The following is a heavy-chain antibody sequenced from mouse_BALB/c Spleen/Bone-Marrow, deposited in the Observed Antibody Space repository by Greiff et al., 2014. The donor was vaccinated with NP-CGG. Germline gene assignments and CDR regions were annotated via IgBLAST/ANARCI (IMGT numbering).Heavy chain of an antibody. D-gene: IGHD2-4*01. Sequence: QVQLQQSGAELARPGASVKLSCKASGYTFTSYWMQWVKQRPGQGLEWIGAIYPGDGDTRYTQKFKGKATLTADKSSSTAYMQLSSLASEDSAVYYCARGDDDYDDWFAYWGQGTLVTASA. J-gene: IGHJ3*01. CDR1: GYTFTSYW. CDR3: ARGDDDYDDWFAY. CDR2: IYPGDGDT. V-gene: IGHV1-87*01.